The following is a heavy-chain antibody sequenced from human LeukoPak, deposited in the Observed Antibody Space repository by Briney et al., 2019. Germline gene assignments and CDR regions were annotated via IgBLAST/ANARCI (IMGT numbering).Heavy chain of an antibody. CDR1: GFTFSSYG. D-gene: IGHD1-26*01. CDR3: AKDREWELPRYFDY. Sequence: GGSLRLSCAASGFTFSSYGMHWVRQAPGKGLEWVAFIRYDGSNKYYADSVKGRFTISRDNSKNTLYLQMNSLRAEDTAVYYCAKDREWELPRYFDYWGQGTLVTVSS. CDR2: IRYDGSNK. V-gene: IGHV3-30*02. J-gene: IGHJ4*02.